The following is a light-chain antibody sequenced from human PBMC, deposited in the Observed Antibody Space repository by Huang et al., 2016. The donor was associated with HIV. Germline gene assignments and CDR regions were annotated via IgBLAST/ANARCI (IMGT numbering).Light chain of an antibody. Sequence: EIVMTQSPATLSVSPGARATLSCRTNQSVSSNLAWYQQKPGQSPRLLIYSASSRATGIPARFSGSGSGTEFTLTVSSLQSEDFAVYYCQQYHNWPPHTFGQGTKLEIK. CDR1: QSVSSN. J-gene: IGKJ2*01. CDR2: SAS. CDR3: QQYHNWPPHT. V-gene: IGKV3-15*01.